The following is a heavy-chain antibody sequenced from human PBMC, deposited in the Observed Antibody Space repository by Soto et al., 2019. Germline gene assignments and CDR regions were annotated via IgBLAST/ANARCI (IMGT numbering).Heavy chain of an antibody. Sequence: ASVKGSCKTSGGTYSRYTVSWVRQAPGQGLEWMGRISAYNGITNYAQKFQGRVTMTTDTSTSTAYMELRSLRSDDTAVYYCARDKVEYYDSSGPWGQGTLVTVSS. CDR3: ARDKVEYYDSSGP. D-gene: IGHD3-22*01. J-gene: IGHJ5*02. CDR1: GGTYSRYT. V-gene: IGHV1-18*01. CDR2: ISAYNGIT.